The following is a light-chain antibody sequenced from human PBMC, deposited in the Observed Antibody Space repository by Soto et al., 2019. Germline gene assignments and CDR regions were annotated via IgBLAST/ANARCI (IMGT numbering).Light chain of an antibody. V-gene: IGLV2-8*01. Sequence: QSALTQPPSASGSPGQSVAISCTGTSSDVGGYDYVSWYQQHPGKAPKLMIYEVTKRPSGVPDRFSGSKSGNTASLTVSGFQAEDEADYYCSSYGGNNNLLFGGGTKLTVL. J-gene: IGLJ2*01. CDR1: SSDVGGYDY. CDR2: EVT. CDR3: SSYGGNNNLL.